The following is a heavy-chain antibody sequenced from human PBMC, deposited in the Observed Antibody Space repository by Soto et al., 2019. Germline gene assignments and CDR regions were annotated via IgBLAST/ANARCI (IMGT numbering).Heavy chain of an antibody. J-gene: IGHJ6*02. CDR1: GFSFSSYD. CDR2: ISSSSSTI. Sequence: PGGSLRLYCAASGFSFSSYDMNWVRQAPGKGLEWISYISSSSSTIYYADSVKGRFTISRDNAENSLYLQMNSLRDEDTAVYYCARPSGYYDTRGYYGAFYYYGMDVWGQGTTVTVSS. V-gene: IGHV3-48*02. CDR3: ARPSGYYDTRGYYGAFYYYGMDV. D-gene: IGHD3-22*01.